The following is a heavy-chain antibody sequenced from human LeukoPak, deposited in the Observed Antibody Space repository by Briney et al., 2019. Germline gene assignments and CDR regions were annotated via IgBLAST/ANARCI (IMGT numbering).Heavy chain of an antibody. CDR3: ARGLSGYDSSNY. V-gene: IGHV1-18*01. CDR2: ISAYNGNT. D-gene: IGHD5-12*01. CDR1: GDTFTSYG. J-gene: IGHJ4*02. Sequence: ASVKVSCKASGDTFTSYGISWVRQAPGRGLEWMGWISAYNGNTNYAQKLQGRVTMTTDTSTSTAYMELRSLRSDDTAVYYCARGLSGYDSSNYWGQGILVTVSS.